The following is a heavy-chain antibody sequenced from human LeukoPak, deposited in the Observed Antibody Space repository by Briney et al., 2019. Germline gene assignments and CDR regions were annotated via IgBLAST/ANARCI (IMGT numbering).Heavy chain of an antibody. CDR3: AKDRDSSSRSYYFDY. CDR2: SSSSGSTI. D-gene: IGHD6-13*01. J-gene: IGHJ4*02. CDR1: GFTFSDDY. Sequence: PGGSLRLSCAASGFTFSDDYMSWIRQAPGEGLEGGSYSSSSGSTIYYAESVKGRFTISGDNSKNTLYLQMNSLRAEDTAVYYCAKDRDSSSRSYYFDYWGQGTLVTVSS. V-gene: IGHV3-11*01.